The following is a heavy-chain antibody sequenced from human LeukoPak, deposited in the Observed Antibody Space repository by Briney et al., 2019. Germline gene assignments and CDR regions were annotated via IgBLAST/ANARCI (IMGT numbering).Heavy chain of an antibody. CDR1: GFTFSSYG. J-gene: IGHJ6*04. CDR2: IWYDGSNK. Sequence: GRSLRLSRAASGFTFSSYGMHWVRQAPGKGLEWVAVIWYDGSNKYYADSVKGRFTISRDNSKNTLYLQMNSLRAEDTAVYYCARGYYDILTGSYYYGMDVWGKGTTVTVSS. D-gene: IGHD3-9*01. CDR3: ARGYYDILTGSYYYGMDV. V-gene: IGHV3-33*01.